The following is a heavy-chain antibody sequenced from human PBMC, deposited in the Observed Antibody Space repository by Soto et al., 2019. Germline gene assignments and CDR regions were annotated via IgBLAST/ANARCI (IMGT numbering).Heavy chain of an antibody. D-gene: IGHD3-22*01. V-gene: IGHV3-30-3*01. CDR1: EFTFSDYA. Sequence: PGGSLRLSCAASEFTFSDYAMHWVRQAPGKGLEWVAVISDDGDKVFYADSMKDRLTISRDNSKSTLLLQLTSLGPEDTALYYCARAHYHDSSGPNGHAFDIWGQGTLVTVSS. J-gene: IGHJ3*02. CDR3: ARAHYHDSSGPNGHAFDI. CDR2: ISDDGDKV.